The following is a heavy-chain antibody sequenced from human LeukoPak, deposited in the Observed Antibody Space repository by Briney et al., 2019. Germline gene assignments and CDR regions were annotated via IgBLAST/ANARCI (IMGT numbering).Heavy chain of an antibody. CDR1: GYTFTGYY. CDR2: INPNSGGT. Sequence: ASVKVSCKASGYTFTGYYMHWVRQAPGQGLEWMGWINPNSGGTNYAQKFQGRVTMTRDTSISTAYMELSSLRSEDTAVYYCATGLRWYCSSTSCLLDYWGQGTLVTVSS. D-gene: IGHD2-2*01. V-gene: IGHV1-2*02. J-gene: IGHJ4*02. CDR3: ATGLRWYCSSTSCLLDY.